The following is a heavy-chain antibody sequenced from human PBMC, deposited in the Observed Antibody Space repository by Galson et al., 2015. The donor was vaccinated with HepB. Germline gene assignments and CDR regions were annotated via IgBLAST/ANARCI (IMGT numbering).Heavy chain of an antibody. Sequence: SLRLSCAASGFTFSSYEMNWVRQAPGKGLEWVSYISSSGSTIYYADSVKGRFTISRDNAKNSLYLQMNSLRAEDTAVYYCARDGGRWNYAYYYYGMDVWGQGTTVTVSS. D-gene: IGHD1-7*01. CDR2: ISSSGSTI. CDR3: ARDGGRWNYAYYYYGMDV. V-gene: IGHV3-48*03. CDR1: GFTFSSYE. J-gene: IGHJ6*02.